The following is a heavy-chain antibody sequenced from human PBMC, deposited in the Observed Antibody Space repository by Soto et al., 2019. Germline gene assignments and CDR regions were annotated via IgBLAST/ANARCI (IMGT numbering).Heavy chain of an antibody. D-gene: IGHD2-21*01. CDR2: IVPISGTT. V-gene: IGHV1-69*12. CDR3: ARSGVVVNAFDI. J-gene: IGHJ3*02. Sequence: QVQLVQSGAEVKKPGSSVKVSCKVSGGTFNYYAINWVRQAPRQGLEWMGGIVPISGTTNYAQKFQGRVTITADESTSTAYMELSSLRSEDTAVYYCARSGVVVNAFDIWGQGTLVTVSS. CDR1: GGTFNYYA.